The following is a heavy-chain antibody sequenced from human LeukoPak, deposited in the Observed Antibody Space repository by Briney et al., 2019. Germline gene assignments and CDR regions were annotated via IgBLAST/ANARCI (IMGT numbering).Heavy chain of an antibody. CDR1: GGSISSYY. CDR2: IYYSGST. CDR3: ATSRALWGPIDY. D-gene: IGHD5-24*01. V-gene: IGHV4-59*12. J-gene: IGHJ4*02. Sequence: SETLSLTCTVSGGSISSYYWSWIRQPPGKGLEWIGYIYYSGSTNYNPSLKSRVTISVDTSKNQFSLQLNSVTPEDTAVYYCATSRALWGPIDYWGQGTLVTVSS.